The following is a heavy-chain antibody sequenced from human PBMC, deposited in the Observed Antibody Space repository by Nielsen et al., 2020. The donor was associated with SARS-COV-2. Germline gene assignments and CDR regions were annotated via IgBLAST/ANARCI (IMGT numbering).Heavy chain of an antibody. V-gene: IGHV3-9*01. J-gene: IGHJ4*02. Sequence: SLKISCAASGFTFDDYAMHWVRQAPGKGLEWVSGISWNSGSIGYADSVKGRFTISRDNAKNSLYLQMNSLRAEDTALYYCAKLSSGYSGSDYWGQGTLVTVSS. CDR2: ISWNSGSI. CDR1: GFTFDDYA. CDR3: AKLSSGYSGSDY. D-gene: IGHD3-22*01.